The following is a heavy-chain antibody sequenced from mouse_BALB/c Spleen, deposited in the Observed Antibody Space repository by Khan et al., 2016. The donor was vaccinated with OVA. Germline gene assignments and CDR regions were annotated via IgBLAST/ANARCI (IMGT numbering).Heavy chain of an antibody. CDR2: ISYSGRT. CDR3: ARSVTITTVVATDFDY. CDR1: GYSITSDYA. J-gene: IGHJ2*01. D-gene: IGHD1-1*01. V-gene: IGHV3-2*02. Sequence: EVKLLESGPGLVKPSQSLSLTCTVTGYSITSDYAWNWIRQFPGNKLEWMGYISYSGRTSYNPSLKSRISITRDTSKNQFFLQVNSVTTEDTATYYCARSVTITTVVATDFDYWGQGTTLTVSS.